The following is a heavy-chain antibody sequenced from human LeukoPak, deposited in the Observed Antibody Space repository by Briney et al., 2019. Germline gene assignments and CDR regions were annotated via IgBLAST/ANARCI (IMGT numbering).Heavy chain of an antibody. CDR2: IYTSGST. V-gene: IGHV4-61*02. Sequence: SQTLSLTCTVSGGSISSGSYYWSWIRQPAGDGLEWIGRIYTSGSTNYNPSLKSEVPISVDTSKNQFSLKLSSVTAADTAVYYCARDEDCSSTSCYVVWGKGTTFTVSS. CDR1: GGSISSGSYY. D-gene: IGHD2-2*01. J-gene: IGHJ6*04. CDR3: ARDEDCSSTSCYVV.